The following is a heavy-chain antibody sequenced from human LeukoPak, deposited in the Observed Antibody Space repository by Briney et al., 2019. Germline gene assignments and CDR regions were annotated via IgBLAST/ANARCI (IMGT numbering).Heavy chain of an antibody. CDR1: GGSISSSSYY. Sequence: TSETLSLTCTVSGGSISSSSYYWGWIRQPPGKGLEWIGSIYYSGSTYYNPSLKSRVTISVDTSKNQFSLKLSSVTAADTAVYYCASPRRSCSSTSCYVFDYWGQGTLVTVSS. CDR3: ASPRRSCSSTSCYVFDY. V-gene: IGHV4-39*01. D-gene: IGHD2-2*01. CDR2: IYYSGST. J-gene: IGHJ4*02.